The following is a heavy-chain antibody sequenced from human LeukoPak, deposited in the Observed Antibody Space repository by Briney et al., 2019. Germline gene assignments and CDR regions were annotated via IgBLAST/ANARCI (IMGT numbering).Heavy chain of an antibody. D-gene: IGHD3-3*01. V-gene: IGHV3-30-3*01. Sequence: GGSLRLSCAASGFTFSSYAMHWVRQAPGKGVEWVAVISYDGSNKYYADSVKGRFTISRDNSKNTLYLQMNSLRAEDTAVYYCARGYDFWSGSFLFDYWGQGTLVTVSS. J-gene: IGHJ4*02. CDR3: ARGYDFWSGSFLFDY. CDR2: ISYDGSNK. CDR1: GFTFSSYA.